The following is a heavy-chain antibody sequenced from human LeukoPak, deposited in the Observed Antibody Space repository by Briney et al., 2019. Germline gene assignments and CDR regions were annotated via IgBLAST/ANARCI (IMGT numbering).Heavy chain of an antibody. J-gene: IGHJ5*02. Sequence: SETLSLTCTVSGGSISSSSYYWGWIRQPPGKGLEWIGSIYYSGSTYYNPSLKSRVTISVDTSKNQFSLKLSSVTAADTAVYYCAREIHSSSWYMGWFGPWGQGTLVTVSS. D-gene: IGHD6-13*01. V-gene: IGHV4-39*07. CDR2: IYYSGST. CDR1: GGSISSSSYY. CDR3: AREIHSSSWYMGWFGP.